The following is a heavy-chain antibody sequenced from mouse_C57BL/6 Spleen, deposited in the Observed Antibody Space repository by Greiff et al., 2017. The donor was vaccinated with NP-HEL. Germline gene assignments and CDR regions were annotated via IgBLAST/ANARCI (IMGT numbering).Heavy chain of an antibody. CDR2: ISSGSSTI. CDR3: ANLYYYGSSSRFAY. D-gene: IGHD1-1*01. V-gene: IGHV5-17*01. CDR1: GFTFSDYG. J-gene: IGHJ3*01. Sequence: EVQLQESGGGLVKPGGSLKLSCAASGFTFSDYGMHWVRQAPEKGLEWVAYISSGSSTIYYADTVKGRFTISRDNAKNTLFLQMTSLRSEDTAMYYCANLYYYGSSSRFAYWGQGTLVTVSA.